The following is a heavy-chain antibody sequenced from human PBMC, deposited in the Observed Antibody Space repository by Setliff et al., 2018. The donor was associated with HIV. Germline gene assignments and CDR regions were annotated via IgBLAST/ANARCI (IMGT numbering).Heavy chain of an antibody. CDR1: DVTPSNYA. V-gene: IGHV1-69*13. J-gene: IGHJ4*02. CDR3: ARNYYDRSGHHPDY. Sequence: GASVKVSCKVSDVTPSNYALNWVRQALGQGLEWMGAIIPVFATANYAQMFQGRVTMTADESTSTAYMELSSLRSEDTAVYYCARNYYDRSGHHPDYWGQGTVVTVSS. D-gene: IGHD3-22*01. CDR2: IIPVFATA.